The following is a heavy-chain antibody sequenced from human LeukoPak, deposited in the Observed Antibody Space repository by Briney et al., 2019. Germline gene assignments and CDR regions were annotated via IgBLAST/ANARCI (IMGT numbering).Heavy chain of an antibody. Sequence: GSLRLSCAASGFTVSSNYMSWVRQAPGKGLEWVSVIYSGGSTYYADSVKGRFTISRDNSKNTLYLQMNSLRAEDTAVYYCARILPRQYRPPYYYYMDVWGKGTTVTVSS. J-gene: IGHJ6*03. D-gene: IGHD4-11*01. CDR1: GFTVSSNY. CDR3: ARILPRQYRPPYYYYMDV. V-gene: IGHV3-53*01. CDR2: IYSGGST.